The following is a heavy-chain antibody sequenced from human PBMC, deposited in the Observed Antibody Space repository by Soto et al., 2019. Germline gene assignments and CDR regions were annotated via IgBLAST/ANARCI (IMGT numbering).Heavy chain of an antibody. J-gene: IGHJ3*01. Sequence: PSETLSLTCTVSGGSISSGGYYWSWIRQHPGKGLEWIGYIYYSGSTYYNPSLKSRVTISVDTSKSQFSLKLSSVTAADTAFYYCTSVDLALFPGARVRPSTGVGGWGHGTRATV. V-gene: IGHV4-31*03. CDR2: IYYSGST. CDR1: GGSISSGGYY. D-gene: IGHD3-3*01. CDR3: TSVDLALFPGARVRPSTGVGG.